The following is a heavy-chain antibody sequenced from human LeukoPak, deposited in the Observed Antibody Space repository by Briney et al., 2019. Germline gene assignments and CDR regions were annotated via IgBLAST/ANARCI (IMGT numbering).Heavy chain of an antibody. J-gene: IGHJ4*02. CDR1: GFTFSDYY. V-gene: IGHV3-11*01. Sequence: GGSLRLSCAASGFTFSDYYMSWIRQAPGKGLEWVSYISSSGSTIYYADSVKGRFTISRDNAKNSLYLQMDSLRAEDTAVYYCAKDRELGMLDYWGQGTLVTVSS. CDR3: AKDRELGMLDY. D-gene: IGHD7-27*01. CDR2: ISSSGSTI.